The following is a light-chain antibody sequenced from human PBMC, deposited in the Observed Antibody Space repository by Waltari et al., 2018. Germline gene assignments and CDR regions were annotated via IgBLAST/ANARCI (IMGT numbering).Light chain of an antibody. CDR3: MQAVQGLS. CDR2: LAS. Sequence: EIVMTQSPLSLPVTPGEPASISCSASQSLLHTDGYNYLDWYLPKAGQSPQLLIYLASHRASGVPDRFSGSGSGTDFTLKISRVEAEDVGVYYCMQAVQGLSFGGGTKVET. J-gene: IGKJ4*01. V-gene: IGKV2-28*01. CDR1: QSLLHTDGYNY.